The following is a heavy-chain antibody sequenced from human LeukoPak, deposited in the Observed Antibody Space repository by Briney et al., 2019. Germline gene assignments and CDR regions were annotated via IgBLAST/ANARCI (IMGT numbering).Heavy chain of an antibody. CDR3: ARDRSGILGYYYNGMDV. J-gene: IGHJ6*02. Sequence: GGSLRLSCAASGFTVSSNYMSWVRQAPGKGLEWVSVIYSGGSTYYADSVKGRFTISRDNSKNTLYLQMNSLRAEDTAVYYCARDRSGILGYYYNGMDVWGQGTTVTVSS. V-gene: IGHV3-53*01. D-gene: IGHD3-10*01. CDR2: IYSGGST. CDR1: GFTVSSNY.